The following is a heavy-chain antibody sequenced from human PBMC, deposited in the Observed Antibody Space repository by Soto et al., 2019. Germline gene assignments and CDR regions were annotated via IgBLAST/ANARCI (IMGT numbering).Heavy chain of an antibody. D-gene: IGHD2-21*02. CDR2: IKSKTDGGTT. Sequence: GGSLRLSCAASGFTFSNAWMNWVRQAPGKGLEWVGRIKSKTDGGTTDYAAPVKGRFTISRDDSKNTLYLQMNSLKTEDTAVYYCTTGRVTMRHGSLYYYYYYGMDVWGQGTTVTVSS. V-gene: IGHV3-15*07. CDR3: TTGRVTMRHGSLYYYYYYGMDV. CDR1: GFTFSNAW. J-gene: IGHJ6*02.